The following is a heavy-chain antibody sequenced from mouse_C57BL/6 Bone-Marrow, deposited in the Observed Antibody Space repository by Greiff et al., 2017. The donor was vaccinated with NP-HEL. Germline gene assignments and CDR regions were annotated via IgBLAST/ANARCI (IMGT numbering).Heavy chain of an antibody. D-gene: IGHD1-1*01. V-gene: IGHV1-9*01. J-gene: IGHJ3*01. CDR3: AVLLRFAY. CDR1: GYTFTGYW. CDR2: ILPGSGST. Sequence: QVQLQQSGAELMKPGASVKLSCKATGYTFTGYWIEWVKQRPGHGLEWIGEILPGSGSTNYNAKFKGKATFTADTSSNTAYMQLSSLTTEDSAIYYCAVLLRFAYWGQGTLVTVSA.